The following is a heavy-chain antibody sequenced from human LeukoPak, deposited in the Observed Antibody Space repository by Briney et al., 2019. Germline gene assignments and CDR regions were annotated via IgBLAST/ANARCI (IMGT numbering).Heavy chain of an antibody. V-gene: IGHV1-18*01. CDR1: GHTFTSYG. J-gene: IGHJ4*02. CDR2: ISAYNGNT. CDR3: ARAYSSGWYFDY. Sequence: ASVKVSCKASGHTFTSYGISWVRQAPGQGLEWMGWISAYNGNTNYAQRLQGRVTMTTDTSTSTAYMELRSLRSDDTAVYYCARAYSSGWYFDYWGQGTLVTVSS. D-gene: IGHD6-19*01.